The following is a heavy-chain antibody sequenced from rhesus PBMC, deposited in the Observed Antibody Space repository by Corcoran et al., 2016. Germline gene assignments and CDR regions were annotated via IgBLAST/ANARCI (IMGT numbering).Heavy chain of an antibody. V-gene: IGHV4-80*01. Sequence: QVELQESGPGLVKSSETLSLTCTVSGVSIGNSWWSWIRRSPGKGREWIGEINSNSGSTNYNPSLKSRVTLSRDASKNQFSLRLSSMTPADTAVYYCAKNAVGTTNNYGLNSWGQGVVVTVSS. CDR1: GVSIGNSW. CDR2: INSNSGST. J-gene: IGHJ6*01. CDR3: AKNAVGTTNNYGLNS. D-gene: IGHD1-44*01.